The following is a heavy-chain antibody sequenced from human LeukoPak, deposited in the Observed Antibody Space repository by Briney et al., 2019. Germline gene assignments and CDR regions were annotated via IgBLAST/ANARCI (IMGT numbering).Heavy chain of an antibody. D-gene: IGHD3-9*01. CDR2: ISSSATTI. V-gene: IGHV3-48*03. Sequence: GGSLRLSCAASGFTFSNYEMNWVRQAPGKGLEWISYISSSATTIYYADSVKGRFTISRDNAKNSLYLQMNSLRAEDTAVYYCARDVDPIDYWGQGTLVTVPS. J-gene: IGHJ4*02. CDR3: ARDVDPIDY. CDR1: GFTFSNYE.